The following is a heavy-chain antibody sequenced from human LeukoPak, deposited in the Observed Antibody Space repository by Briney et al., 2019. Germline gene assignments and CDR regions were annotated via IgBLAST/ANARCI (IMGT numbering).Heavy chain of an antibody. Sequence: GGSLRLSCVASGFPFSSYWMTWVRQAPGKGLEWVANIKQDGSKKSYVDSVKGRFTISRDNAKNSLYLQMNGLRAEDTAIYYCTRVGYIDEGIDYWGQGTLVTVSS. CDR2: IKQDGSKK. D-gene: IGHD5-24*01. J-gene: IGHJ4*02. V-gene: IGHV3-7*04. CDR1: GFPFSSYW. CDR3: TRVGYIDEGIDY.